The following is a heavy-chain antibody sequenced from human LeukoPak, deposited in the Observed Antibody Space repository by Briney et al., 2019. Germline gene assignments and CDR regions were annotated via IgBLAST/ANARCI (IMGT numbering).Heavy chain of an antibody. J-gene: IGHJ3*02. CDR3: ARASGIRNNDAFDI. V-gene: IGHV3-23*01. CDR2: ISGSGGST. Sequence: NPGGSLRLSCAASGFTFSSYGMSWVRQAPGKGLEWVSAISGSGGSTYYADSVKGRFTISRDNSKNTLYLQMNSLRAEDTAVYYCARASGIRNNDAFDIWGQGTMVTVSS. D-gene: IGHD5-18*01. CDR1: GFTFSSYG.